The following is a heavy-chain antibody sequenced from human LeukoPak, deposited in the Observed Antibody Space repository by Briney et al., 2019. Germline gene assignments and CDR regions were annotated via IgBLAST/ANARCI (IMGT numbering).Heavy chain of an antibody. J-gene: IGHJ6*04. Sequence: PGGSLRLSCAASGFTFSSYSMNWVRQAPGKGLEWVSSTSSSSSYIYYADSVKGRFTISRDNAKNSLYLQMNSLRAEDTAVYYCARAQNRDYCSSTSCYAFFYYGMDVWGKGTTVTVSS. V-gene: IGHV3-21*01. CDR3: ARAQNRDYCSSTSCYAFFYYGMDV. CDR1: GFTFSSYS. CDR2: TSSSSSYI. D-gene: IGHD2-2*01.